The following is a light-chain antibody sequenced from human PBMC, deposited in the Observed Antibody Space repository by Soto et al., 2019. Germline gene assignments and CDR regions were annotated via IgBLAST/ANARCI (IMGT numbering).Light chain of an antibody. CDR3: QQYGRT. Sequence: VLTQSPGTLSVSPGERASLSCRASESVSGSYIDWYQQKPGQSPRLLIYGASNRATGIPDRFSGSGSGTDFTLTISRLEPEDFAMYYCQQYGRTFGQGTKVDNK. CDR1: ESVSGSY. J-gene: IGKJ1*01. V-gene: IGKV3-20*01. CDR2: GAS.